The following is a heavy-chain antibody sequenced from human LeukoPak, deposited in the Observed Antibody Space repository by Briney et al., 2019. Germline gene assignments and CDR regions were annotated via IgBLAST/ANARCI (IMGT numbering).Heavy chain of an antibody. D-gene: IGHD3-10*01. Sequence: SETLSLTCTVSGGSMSSYYWSWIRQPPGKGLEWIGYIYYSGSTNYNPSLKSRVTMSVDTSKNQFSLKLSSVTAADTAVYYCATDGMVRGPDAWFDSWGQGTLVTVSS. J-gene: IGHJ5*01. V-gene: IGHV4-59*12. CDR3: ATDGMVRGPDAWFDS. CDR2: IYYSGST. CDR1: GGSMSSYY.